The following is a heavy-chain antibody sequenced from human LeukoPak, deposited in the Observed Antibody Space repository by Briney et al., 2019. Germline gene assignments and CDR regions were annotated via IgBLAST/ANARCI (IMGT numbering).Heavy chain of an antibody. CDR2: ISSSSSSYI. J-gene: IGHJ4*02. V-gene: IGHV3-21*01. D-gene: IGHD5-12*01. CDR3: ARDREYSGYDIDH. Sequence: PGGSLRLSCAASGFTFSSYAMHWVRQAPGKGLEWVSSISSSSSSYIYYADSVRGRFTISRDNANNSLYLQMNSLRAEDTAVYYCARDREYSGYDIDHWGQGTLVTVSS. CDR1: GFTFSSYA.